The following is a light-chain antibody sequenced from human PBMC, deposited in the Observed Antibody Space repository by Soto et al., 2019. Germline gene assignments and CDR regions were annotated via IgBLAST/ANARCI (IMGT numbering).Light chain of an antibody. V-gene: IGLV1-40*01. J-gene: IGLJ1*01. CDR1: RSDIGAGHD. CDR3: QSYDSSLSTYV. Sequence: QAVVTQPPSMSGAPGQRVTISCTGSRSDIGAGHDVHWYQHLLGTAPRLLIYENNNRPSGVPDRFSGSKSGTSAFLAIAGLQAEDEADYYCQSYDSSLSTYVFGIGTKLTVL. CDR2: ENN.